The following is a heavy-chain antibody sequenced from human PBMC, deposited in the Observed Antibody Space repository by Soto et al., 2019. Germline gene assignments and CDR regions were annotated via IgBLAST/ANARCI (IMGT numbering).Heavy chain of an antibody. J-gene: IGHJ4*02. CDR3: ASVFEH. Sequence: VPLVESGGGSVQPGGSLRLSCVASGITFSGYWMHWVRQVPGKGLVWVARVDSAGSGTSYADSVKGRFTISRDNAKNPLSLQMAGLRVEDTAVYYCASVFEHWGQGIPVTVSS. CDR2: VDSAGSGT. V-gene: IGHV3-74*01. CDR1: GITFSGYW.